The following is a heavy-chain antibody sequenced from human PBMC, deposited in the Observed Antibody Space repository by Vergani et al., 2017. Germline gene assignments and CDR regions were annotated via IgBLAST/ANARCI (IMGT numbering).Heavy chain of an antibody. D-gene: IGHD6-13*01. CDR1: GYSINSGYY. CDR2: IYHYGST. J-gene: IGHJ5*02. V-gene: IGHV4-38-2*01. Sequence: QVQLQESGPGLVKASETLSLTCAVSGYSINSGYYWGWLRQPPGKGLEWIGSIYHYGSTYYNPSLKSRVTISIDTSKNHFSLRLSSVTAADTAVYYCARKAAGLNWFDPWGQGTLVTVSS. CDR3: ARKAAGLNWFDP.